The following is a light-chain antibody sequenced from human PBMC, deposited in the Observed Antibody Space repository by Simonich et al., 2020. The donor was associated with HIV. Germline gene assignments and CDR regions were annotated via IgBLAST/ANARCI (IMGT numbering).Light chain of an antibody. V-gene: IGKV4-1*01. CDR1: QRVLYSSNNKNY. CDR3: QQYYSTPT. Sequence: DIVMTQSPDSLAVSLGERATINCKSSQRVLYSSNNKNYLAWYQQKPGQPPKLLIYWASTRESGVPDRFSGSGSGPDFTLTISSLQAEDVAVYYCQQYYSTPTFGQGTKVEIK. J-gene: IGKJ1*01. CDR2: WAS.